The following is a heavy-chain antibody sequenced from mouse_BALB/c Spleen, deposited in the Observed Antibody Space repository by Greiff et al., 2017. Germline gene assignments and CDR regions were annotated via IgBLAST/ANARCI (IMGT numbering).Heavy chain of an antibody. CDR2: ISNGGGST. D-gene: IGHD2-14*01. V-gene: IGHV5-12-2*01. Sequence: EVKLMESGGGLVQPGGSLKLSCAASGFTFSSYTMSWVRQTPEKRLEWVAYISNGGGSTYYPDTVKGRFTISRDNAKNTLYLQMSSLKSEDTAMYYCARHGYDGAMDYWGQGTSVTVSS. J-gene: IGHJ4*01. CDR1: GFTFSSYT. CDR3: ARHGYDGAMDY.